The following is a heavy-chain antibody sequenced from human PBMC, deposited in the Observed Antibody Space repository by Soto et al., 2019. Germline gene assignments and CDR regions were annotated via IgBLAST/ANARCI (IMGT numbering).Heavy chain of an antibody. V-gene: IGHV1-2*04. CDR2: INPNSGGT. D-gene: IGHD2-2*01. CDR3: AREYCSSTSCYAAFDY. CDR1: GYTFTGYY. Sequence: ASVKVSCKASGYTFTGYYMHWVRQAPGQGLEWMGWINPNSGGTNYAQKFQGWVTMTRDTSISTAYMELSRLRSDDTAVYYCAREYCSSTSCYAAFDYWGQGTLVTVSS. J-gene: IGHJ4*02.